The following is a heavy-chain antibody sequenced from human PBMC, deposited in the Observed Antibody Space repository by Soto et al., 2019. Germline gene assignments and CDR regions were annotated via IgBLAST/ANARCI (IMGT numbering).Heavy chain of an antibody. CDR3: ARGDCVGGTCYSLAGSFYYYMDV. CDR1: GFTFSNYW. Sequence: EVQLVESGGGLVQPGGSLRLSCVASGFTFSNYWMYWVRQAPGEGLEWVSRINSDGSVSSYADSVKGRLTISRDNVKNTLYLQMDSLRAGDTAVYYCARGDCVGGTCYSLAGSFYYYMDVWGKGTTVTVFS. D-gene: IGHD2-15*01. J-gene: IGHJ6*03. V-gene: IGHV3-74*01. CDR2: INSDGSVS.